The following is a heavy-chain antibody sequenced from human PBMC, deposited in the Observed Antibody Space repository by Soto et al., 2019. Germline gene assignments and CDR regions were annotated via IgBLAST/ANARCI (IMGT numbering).Heavy chain of an antibody. Sequence: GGSLRLSCAASGFTFSSYAMSCVRQAPGKGLEGVSAISGSGGSTYYADSVKGRFTISRDDSKNTLYLQMNSLRAEDTAVYYCEKAPRRRVYYNDSSGYFEYPNWVDPWGQGTLVTVPQ. CDR1: GFTFSSYA. CDR2: ISGSGGST. CDR3: EKAPRRRVYYNDSSGYFEYPNWVDP. D-gene: IGHD3-22*01. V-gene: IGHV3-23*01. J-gene: IGHJ5*02.